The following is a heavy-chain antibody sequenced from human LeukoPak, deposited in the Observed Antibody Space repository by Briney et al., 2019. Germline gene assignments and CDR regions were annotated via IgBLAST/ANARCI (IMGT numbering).Heavy chain of an antibody. CDR1: AGSISDYY. J-gene: IGHJ4*02. V-gene: IGHV4-59*08. CDR3: AATSYYGSGTYDY. D-gene: IGHD3-10*01. CDR2: NYYSGST. Sequence: SETLSLTCTVSAGSISDYYWSWIRQPPGKGLEWIGYNYYSGSTNYNASLKSRVTISVDTSKNQFSLKLNSVTAADTAVYYCAATSYYGSGTYDYWGPGSLVTVSS.